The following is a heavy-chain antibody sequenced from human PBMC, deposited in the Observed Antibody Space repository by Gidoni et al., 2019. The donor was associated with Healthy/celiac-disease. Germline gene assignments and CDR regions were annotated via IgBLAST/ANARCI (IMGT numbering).Heavy chain of an antibody. CDR2: INPNSGGT. D-gene: IGHD3-9*01. J-gene: IGHJ6*02. CDR3: ARGVDWLYRDYYGMDV. V-gene: IGHV1-2*04. Sequence: QVQLVQSGAEVKKPGASVKVSCKASGYTFTGYYMHWVRQAPGRGLEWMGWINPNSGGTNYAQKFQGWVTMTRDTSISTAYMELSRLRSDDTAVYYCARGVDWLYRDYYGMDVWGQGTTVTVSS. CDR1: GYTFTGYY.